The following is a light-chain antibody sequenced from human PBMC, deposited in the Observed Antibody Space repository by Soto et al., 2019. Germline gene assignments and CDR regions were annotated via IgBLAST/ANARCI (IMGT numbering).Light chain of an antibody. J-gene: IGLJ2*01. V-gene: IGLV1-40*01. CDR3: AVWDNSLNGVA. CDR2: RND. CDR1: SSNIGAGYD. Sequence: QSVLTQPPSVSGAPGQRVTISCSGSSSNIGAGYDVNWYRQLPGTAPKLLMYRNDVRPSGVPDRFTGSKSGTSASLAISGLRSEDEADYYCAVWDNSLNGVAFGGGTKLTVL.